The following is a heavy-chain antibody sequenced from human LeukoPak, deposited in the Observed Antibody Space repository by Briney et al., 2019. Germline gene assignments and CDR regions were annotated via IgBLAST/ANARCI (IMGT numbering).Heavy chain of an antibody. J-gene: IGHJ4*02. V-gene: IGHV3-74*01. CDR1: GVSFSSYW. Sequence: GGSLRLSCEASGVSFSSYWMHWVRRAPGKGLAWVSRINTDGSDTNYADSVKDRFTISRDNAKNTLYLHMKSLRVDDTAVYFCARVGTGSFYVHWGQGTLVTVSS. CDR2: INTDGSDT. D-gene: IGHD3-10*01. CDR3: ARVGTGSFYVH.